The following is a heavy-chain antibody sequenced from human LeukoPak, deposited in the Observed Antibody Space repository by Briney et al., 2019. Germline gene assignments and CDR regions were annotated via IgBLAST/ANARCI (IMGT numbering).Heavy chain of an antibody. CDR3: APNYGSGSSLDY. CDR1: GFTFSSYW. Sequence: GGSLRLSCAASGFTFSSYWMHWVRQAPGKGLVWVSRINSDGSSTSYADSVKGRFTISRDNAKNTLYLQMNSLGAEDTAVYYCAPNYGSGSSLDYWGQGTLVTVSS. V-gene: IGHV3-74*01. CDR2: INSDGSST. D-gene: IGHD3-10*01. J-gene: IGHJ4*02.